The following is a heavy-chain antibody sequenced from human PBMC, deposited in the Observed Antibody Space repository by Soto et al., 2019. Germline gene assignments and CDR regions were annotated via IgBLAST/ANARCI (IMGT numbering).Heavy chain of an antibody. Sequence: GGSLRLSCAASGLAFSTPWMTWVRQTPGKGLEWVANINQDGTEKYYVDSVKGRFTISRDNAKNSLYLQMNSLRDEDTAVYYCARGPGGYPRIWFDPWGQGTLVTVSS. CDR1: GLAFSTPW. V-gene: IGHV3-7*01. CDR3: ARGPGGYPRIWFDP. D-gene: IGHD2-8*02. CDR2: INQDGTEK. J-gene: IGHJ5*02.